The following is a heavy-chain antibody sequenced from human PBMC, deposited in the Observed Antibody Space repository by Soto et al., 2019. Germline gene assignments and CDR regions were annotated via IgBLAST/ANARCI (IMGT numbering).Heavy chain of an antibody. CDR3: ARDGQYSSGWYYAFDI. CDR2: INSDGSST. Sequence: GGSLRLSCAASGFTFSSYWMHRVRQAPGKGLVWVSRINSDGSSTSYADSVKGRFTISRDNAKSTLYLQMNSLRAEDTAVYYCARDGQYSSGWYYAFDIWGQGTMVTVSS. J-gene: IGHJ3*02. CDR1: GFTFSSYW. D-gene: IGHD6-19*01. V-gene: IGHV3-74*01.